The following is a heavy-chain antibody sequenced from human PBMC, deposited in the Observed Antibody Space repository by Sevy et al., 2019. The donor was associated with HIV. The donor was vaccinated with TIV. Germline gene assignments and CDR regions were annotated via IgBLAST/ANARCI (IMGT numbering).Heavy chain of an antibody. Sequence: ASVKVSCKASGYTFTGYYMHWVRQAPGQGLEWMGWINPNSGGTNYAQKFQGRVTMTRDTSISTAHMELSRLRSDDTAVYYCARARAYDYVWGSYRYTTGLVDYWGQGTLVTVSS. V-gene: IGHV1-2*02. CDR1: GYTFTGYY. CDR2: INPNSGGT. CDR3: ARARAYDYVWGSYRYTTGLVDY. J-gene: IGHJ4*02. D-gene: IGHD3-16*02.